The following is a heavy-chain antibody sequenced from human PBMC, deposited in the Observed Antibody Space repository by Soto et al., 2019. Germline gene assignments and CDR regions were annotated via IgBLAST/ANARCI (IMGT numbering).Heavy chain of an antibody. CDR3: ARTARYCSSTSCYTGITYYYYYGMDV. CDR1: GHSFTNYW. Sequence: PGESLKISCKGSGHSFTNYWIGWVRQMPGKGLEWMGIIYPGDSDTRYSPSFQGQVTISADTSITTAYLQWTSLKASDTAMYYCARTARYCSSTSCYTGITYYYYYGMDVWGQGTTVTVSS. V-gene: IGHV5-51*01. D-gene: IGHD2-2*02. CDR2: IYPGDSDT. J-gene: IGHJ6*02.